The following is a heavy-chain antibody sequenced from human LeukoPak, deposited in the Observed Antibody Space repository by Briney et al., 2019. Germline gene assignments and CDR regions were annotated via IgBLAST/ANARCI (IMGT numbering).Heavy chain of an antibody. Sequence: GGSLRLSCAASGFTFSSYAMHWVRQAPGKGLEWVAVISYDGSNKYYADSVKGRFTISRDNSKNTLYLQMNSLRAEDTAVYYCARGPTKGGEAFDIWGQGTMVTVSS. CDR1: GFTFSSYA. J-gene: IGHJ3*02. V-gene: IGHV3-30-3*01. CDR3: ARGPTKGGEAFDI. D-gene: IGHD3-10*01. CDR2: ISYDGSNK.